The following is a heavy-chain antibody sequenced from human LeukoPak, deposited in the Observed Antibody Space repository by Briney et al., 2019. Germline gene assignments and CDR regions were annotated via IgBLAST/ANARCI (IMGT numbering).Heavy chain of an antibody. CDR2: IYYRGRT. Sequence: PSETLSLTCTVSGGPIGSYYWSWIRQPPGKGLEWIGYIYYRGRTNYNPSLKSRVTISVDTSKNQFSLKLSSVTAADTAVYYCARDDGSGTFDYWGQGTLVTVSS. D-gene: IGHD6-19*01. V-gene: IGHV4-59*01. CDR1: GGPIGSYY. J-gene: IGHJ4*02. CDR3: ARDDGSGTFDY.